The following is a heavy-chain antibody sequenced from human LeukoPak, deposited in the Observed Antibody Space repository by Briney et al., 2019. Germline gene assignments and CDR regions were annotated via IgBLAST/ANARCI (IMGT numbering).Heavy chain of an antibody. V-gene: IGHV4-38-2*01. D-gene: IGHD3-16*02. Sequence: KPSETLSLTCAISGYSISSGYYWGWIRQPPGKGLEWIGSIYHSGSTYYNPSLKSRVTISVDTSKNQFSLKLSSVTAADTAVYYCASGGYRPIDFDYWGQGTLVTVSS. CDR2: IYHSGST. J-gene: IGHJ4*02. CDR1: GYSISSGYY. CDR3: ASGGYRPIDFDY.